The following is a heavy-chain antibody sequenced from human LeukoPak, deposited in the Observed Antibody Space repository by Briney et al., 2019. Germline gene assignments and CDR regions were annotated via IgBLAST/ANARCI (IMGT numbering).Heavy chain of an antibody. V-gene: IGHV1-8*02. CDR3: ARVGVAAAGTSFYYYYYGMDV. CDR2: MNPNSGNT. Sequence: GASVKVSCKASGYTFTSYGISWVRQAPGQGLEWMGWMNPNSGNTGYAQKFQGRVTMTRNTSISTAYMELSSLRSEDTAVYYCARVGVAAAGTSFYYYYYGMDVWGQGTTVTVSS. D-gene: IGHD6-13*01. CDR1: GYTFTSYG. J-gene: IGHJ6*02.